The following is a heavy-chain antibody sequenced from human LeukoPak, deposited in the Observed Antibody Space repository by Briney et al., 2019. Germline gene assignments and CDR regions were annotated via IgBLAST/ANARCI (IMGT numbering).Heavy chain of an antibody. Sequence: GGSLRLSCAASGFTFSSYWMSWVRQAPGKGLEWVANIKQDGSEKYYVDSVKGRFTISRDNAKNSLYLQMNSLRAEDTAVYYCALLTGGYYDSSGYYRVFDYWGQGTLVTVSS. CDR3: ALLTGGYYDSSGYYRVFDY. V-gene: IGHV3-7*01. J-gene: IGHJ4*02. CDR2: IKQDGSEK. D-gene: IGHD3-22*01. CDR1: GFTFSSYW.